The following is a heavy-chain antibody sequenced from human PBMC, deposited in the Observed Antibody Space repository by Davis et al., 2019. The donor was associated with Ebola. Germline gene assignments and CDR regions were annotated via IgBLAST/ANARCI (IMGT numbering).Heavy chain of an antibody. CDR2: ISGSGGST. Sequence: GESLKISCAASGFTFSSYSMNWVRQAPGKGLEWVSAISGSGGSTYYADSVKGRFTISRDNSKNTLYLQMNSLRAEDTAVYYCAKVEQPGYWGQGTLVTVSS. V-gene: IGHV3-23*01. CDR1: GFTFSSYS. CDR3: AKVEQPGY. J-gene: IGHJ4*02. D-gene: IGHD1-26*01.